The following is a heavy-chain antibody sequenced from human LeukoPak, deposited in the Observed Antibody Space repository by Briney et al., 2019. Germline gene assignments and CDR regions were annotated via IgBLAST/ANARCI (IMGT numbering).Heavy chain of an antibody. CDR2: FYSSGRT. CDR1: GFIVSSNY. V-gene: IGHV3-66*01. D-gene: IGHD4-17*01. J-gene: IGHJ5*02. Sequence: GGSLRPSCAASGFIVSSNYMNWVRQAPGKGLEWVSVFYSSGRTYYADSVKGRFTISRDNSKNTLYLQMNSLRAEDTAVYYCARRPTVTTPLTAWGQGTLVTVSS. CDR3: ARRPTVTTPLTA.